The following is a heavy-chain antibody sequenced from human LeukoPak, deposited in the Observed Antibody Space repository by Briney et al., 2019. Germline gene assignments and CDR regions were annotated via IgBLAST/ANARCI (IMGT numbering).Heavy chain of an antibody. D-gene: IGHD3-10*02. CDR3: AELGITMIGGV. J-gene: IGHJ6*04. CDR2: ISSSGSTI. V-gene: IGHV3-48*03. Sequence: GGSLRLSCAASGFTFSSYEMNWVRQASGRGLEWVSYISSSGSTIYYADSVKGRFTISRDNAKNSLYLQMNSLRAEDTAVYYCAELGITMIGGVWGKGTTVTISS. CDR1: GFTFSSYE.